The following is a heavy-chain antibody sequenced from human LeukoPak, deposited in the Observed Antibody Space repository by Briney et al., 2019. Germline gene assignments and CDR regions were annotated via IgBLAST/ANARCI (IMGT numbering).Heavy chain of an antibody. CDR1: GGSISSGSYY. V-gene: IGHV4-61*02. CDR3: ARGRMPGYSSGWYGY. D-gene: IGHD6-19*01. CDR2: IYTSGST. Sequence: SETLSLTCTVSGGSISSGSYYWSWIRQPAGKGLEWIGRIYTSGSTNYNPSLKSRVTISVDTSKNQFSLKLSSVTAADTAVYYCARGRMPGYSSGWYGYWGQGTLVTVSS. J-gene: IGHJ4*02.